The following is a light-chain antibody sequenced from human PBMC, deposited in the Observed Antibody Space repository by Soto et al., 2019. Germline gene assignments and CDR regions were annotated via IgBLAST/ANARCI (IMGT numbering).Light chain of an antibody. Sequence: EIVLTQSPGTLSLSPGERATLSCRASQSVSSNYLAWYQQKPGQAPRLLIYGASSRATGIPDRFSGSGSGTVLTLTISRLEFEDCSVFYCWQCGNSPYTFGQGTKLEIK. V-gene: IGKV3-20*01. CDR3: WQCGNSPYT. J-gene: IGKJ2*01. CDR2: GAS. CDR1: QSVSSNY.